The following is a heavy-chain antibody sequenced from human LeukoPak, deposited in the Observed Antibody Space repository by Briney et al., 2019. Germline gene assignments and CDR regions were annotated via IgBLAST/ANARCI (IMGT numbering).Heavy chain of an antibody. V-gene: IGHV3-53*05. D-gene: IGHD3-22*01. CDR3: ARDSVVDTRDY. CDR1: GFTFSSNY. CDR2: IYSGGGT. Sequence: GGSLRLSCAASGFTFSSNYMTWVRQAPGNRLQWVSVIYSGGGTYYADSVKGRFTISRDNSKNTLHLQMNSLRPEDTAVYYCARDSVVDTRDYWGQGTLVTVSS. J-gene: IGHJ4*02.